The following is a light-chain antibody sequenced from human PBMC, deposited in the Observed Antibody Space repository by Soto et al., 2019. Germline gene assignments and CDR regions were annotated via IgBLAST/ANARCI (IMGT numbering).Light chain of an antibody. CDR3: QQYNSWPPT. Sequence: EIVMTPSPDTRSVSLGERATLSCRPSQSVGSHLAWYQQKPGQGPRLLIYGETTRATGIPARFSGSGSGTEFTLTISSLQSEDSAVYHCQQYNSWPPTFGPGTKVDIK. CDR2: GET. CDR1: QSVGSH. J-gene: IGKJ3*01. V-gene: IGKV3-15*01.